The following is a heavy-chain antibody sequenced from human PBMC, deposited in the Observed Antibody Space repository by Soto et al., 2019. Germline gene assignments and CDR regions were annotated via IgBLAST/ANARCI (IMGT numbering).Heavy chain of an antibody. J-gene: IGHJ4*02. CDR2: IIPIFGTA. CDR3: ARSADYYFDY. CDR1: GGTFSSYA. V-gene: IGHV1-69*06. Sequence: GASVKVSCKTSGGTFSSYAISWVRQAPGQGLEWMGGIIPIFGTANYAQKFQGRVTITADKSTSTAYMELSSLRSEDTAVYYCARSADYYFDYWGQGTLVTVSS.